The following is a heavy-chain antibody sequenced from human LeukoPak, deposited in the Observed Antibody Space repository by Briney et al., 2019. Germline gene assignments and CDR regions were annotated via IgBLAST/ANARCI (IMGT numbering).Heavy chain of an antibody. D-gene: IGHD2-2*01. CDR1: GFTFSSYE. V-gene: IGHV3-48*03. J-gene: IGHJ4*02. Sequence: PGGSLRLSCAASGFTFSSYEMNWVRQAPGKGLEWVSYISSSGSTIYYADSVKGRFTISRDNAKNSLYLQMNSLRAEDTAVYYCARDPERDIVVVPAAYFDYWGQGTLVTVSS. CDR3: ARDPERDIVVVPAAYFDY. CDR2: ISSSGSTI.